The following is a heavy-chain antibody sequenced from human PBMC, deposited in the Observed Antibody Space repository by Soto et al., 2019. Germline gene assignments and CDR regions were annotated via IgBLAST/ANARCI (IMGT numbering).Heavy chain of an antibody. V-gene: IGHV1-69*08. Sequence: QVQLVQSGAEVKKPGSSVKVSCKASGGTFSSYTISWVRQAPGQGLEWMGRIIPILGIANYAQKFKGRVTITADKSTSTAYMELSSLRSEDTAVYYCAREEYYYGSGALFDYWGQGTLVTVSS. J-gene: IGHJ4*02. CDR1: GGTFSSYT. D-gene: IGHD3-10*01. CDR3: AREEYYYGSGALFDY. CDR2: IIPILGIA.